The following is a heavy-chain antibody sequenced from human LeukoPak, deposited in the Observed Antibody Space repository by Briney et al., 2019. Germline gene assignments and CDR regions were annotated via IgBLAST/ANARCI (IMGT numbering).Heavy chain of an antibody. CDR3: AKYFHGVYGLYFDH. V-gene: IGHV3-23*01. CDR2: ISGSGGST. D-gene: IGHD5/OR15-5a*01. J-gene: IGHJ4*02. CDR1: GFTFSSYA. Sequence: PGGSLRLSCAASGFTFSSYAMSWVRQAPGKGLEWVSAISGSGGSTYYAGSVKGRFTISRDNSKNTLYLQMHSLRAEDTAVYYGAKYFHGVYGLYFDHWGQGTLVTVSS.